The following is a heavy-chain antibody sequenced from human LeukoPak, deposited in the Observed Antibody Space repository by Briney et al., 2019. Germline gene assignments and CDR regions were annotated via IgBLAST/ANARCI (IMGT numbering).Heavy chain of an antibody. CDR2: IYYSGST. D-gene: IGHD6-13*01. CDR3: ARRRTAAGLFDY. CDR1: GGSISSYY. Sequence: SETLSLTCTVSGGSISSYYWSWIRQPPGKGLEWIGYIYYSGSTNYNPSLKSRVTISVDTSKNQFSLKLSSVTAADTAMYYCARRRTAAGLFDYWGQGSLVTVSS. V-gene: IGHV4-59*01. J-gene: IGHJ4*02.